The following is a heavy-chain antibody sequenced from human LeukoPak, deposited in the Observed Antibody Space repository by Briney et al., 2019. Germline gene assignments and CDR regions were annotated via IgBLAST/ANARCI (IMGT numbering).Heavy chain of an antibody. D-gene: IGHD6-13*01. CDR1: GFTVSSIY. CDR3: ARGLLAAGTFDS. Sequence: PGGSLRLSCTASGFTVSSIYMSWVRQAPGKGLGWVSVIYNDGSPYYADSVRDRFTISRDNSKNTVDLQLNRLRAEDTAVYFCARGLLAAGTFDSWGQGTLVTVSS. J-gene: IGHJ4*02. CDR2: IYNDGSP. V-gene: IGHV3-66*01.